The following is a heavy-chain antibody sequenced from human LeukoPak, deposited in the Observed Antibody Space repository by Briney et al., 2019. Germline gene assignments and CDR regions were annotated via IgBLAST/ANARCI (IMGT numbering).Heavy chain of an antibody. Sequence: KPSETLSLTCTVSGASVSSWYWSWIRQPPGKGLEWVGYVYDSGATKYNPSLESRVTISMDTSKNQISLKLSSGTAADMAVYDCPRACGEFDYWGQGTLVTVSS. CDR2: VYDSGAT. V-gene: IGHV4-59*02. D-gene: IGHD3-10*01. J-gene: IGHJ4*02. CDR1: GASVSSWY. CDR3: PRACGEFDY.